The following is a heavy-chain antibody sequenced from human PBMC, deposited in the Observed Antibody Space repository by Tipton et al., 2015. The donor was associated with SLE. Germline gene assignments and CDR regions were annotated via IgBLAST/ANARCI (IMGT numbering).Heavy chain of an antibody. J-gene: IGHJ4*02. CDR3: AREGGEGYFDY. Sequence: SLRLSCAASGFTFSSYEMNWVRQAPGKGLEWLSYISENGFYTNYADSEKGRFTISRDNSKNTLYLQMNSLRPGDTAVYYCAREGGEGYFDYWGQGTLVTASS. D-gene: IGHD2-15*01. V-gene: IGHV3-48*03. CDR2: ISENGFYT. CDR1: GFTFSSYE.